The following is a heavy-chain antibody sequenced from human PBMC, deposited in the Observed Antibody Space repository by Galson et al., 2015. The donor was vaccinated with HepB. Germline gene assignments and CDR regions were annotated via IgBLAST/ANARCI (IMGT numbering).Heavy chain of an antibody. CDR1: GFTFSNAW. CDR2: IKSKTDGGTT. D-gene: IGHD3-16*01. Sequence: SLRLSCAASGFTFSNAWMNWVRQAPGKGLEWVGRIKSKTDGGTTDYAAPVKGRFTISRDDSKNTLYLQMNSLKTEDTAVYYCTTGATARVWGDYYYYMDVWGKGTTVTVSS. J-gene: IGHJ6*03. V-gene: IGHV3-15*07. CDR3: TTGATARVWGDYYYYMDV.